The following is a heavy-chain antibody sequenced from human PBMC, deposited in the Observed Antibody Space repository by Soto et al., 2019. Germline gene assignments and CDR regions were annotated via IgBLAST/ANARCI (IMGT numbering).Heavy chain of an antibody. Sequence: EVQLLESGGDFKQPGGSLRLSCEDSGFNFSNYALNWVRQAPGKRLEWVSVISGNSGTTYYAASVKGRFTISRDNSQKTLYLQMNRLRADDTAVYYCAKGRAITVFGVITPFDSWGQGTLVTVSS. CDR2: ISGNSGTT. J-gene: IGHJ4*02. CDR1: GFNFSNYA. D-gene: IGHD3-3*01. V-gene: IGHV3-23*01. CDR3: AKGRAITVFGVITPFDS.